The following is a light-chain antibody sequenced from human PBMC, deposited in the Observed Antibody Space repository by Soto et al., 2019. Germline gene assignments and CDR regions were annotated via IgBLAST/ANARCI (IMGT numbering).Light chain of an antibody. Sequence: DIQLTQSPSFLSASVGDRVTVTCRASQHINSYLAWYQQKPGKAPNLLIYAASTVQSAVPSRFSGGGSGTEFTLTISSLQPEDCATYYCQQLAIYPRTFGQGTRV. CDR1: QHINSY. J-gene: IGKJ1*01. CDR3: QQLAIYPRT. V-gene: IGKV1-9*01. CDR2: AAS.